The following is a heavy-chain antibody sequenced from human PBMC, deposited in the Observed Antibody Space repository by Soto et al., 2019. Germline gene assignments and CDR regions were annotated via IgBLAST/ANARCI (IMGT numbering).Heavy chain of an antibody. CDR1: GGTFSSYA. J-gene: IGHJ3*02. Sequence: SVKVSCKASGGTFSSYAISWVRQAPGQGLEWMGGIIPIFGTANYAQKFQGRVTITADESTSTAYMELSSLRSEDTAVYYCVGDQDVDTTMLDAFDIWGQGTMVTVSS. D-gene: IGHD5-18*01. V-gene: IGHV1-69*13. CDR3: VGDQDVDTTMLDAFDI. CDR2: IIPIFGTA.